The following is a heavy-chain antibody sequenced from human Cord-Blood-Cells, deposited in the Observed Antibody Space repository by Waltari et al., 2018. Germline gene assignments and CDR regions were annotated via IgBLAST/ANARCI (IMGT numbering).Heavy chain of an antibody. CDR1: GGTFSSYI. CDR3: AMDDYGSGSYAFDI. D-gene: IGHD3-10*01. Sequence: QVQPVQSGAEVKKPGSSVTVTCKDSGGTFSSYIISWVRQAPVQGLEWMGGINPILGTANYAQKFQGRVTITAHKSTCTAYMEQSSLRSEDTAVDYCAMDDYGSGSYAFDIWGPGTMVTVSS. CDR2: INPILGTA. J-gene: IGHJ3*02. V-gene: IGHV1-69*06.